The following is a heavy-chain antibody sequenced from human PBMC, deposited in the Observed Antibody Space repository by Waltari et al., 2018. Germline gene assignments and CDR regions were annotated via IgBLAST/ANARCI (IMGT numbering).Heavy chain of an antibody. V-gene: IGHV4-59*11. Sequence: QVQLQEAGPGLVTPSETLSLTCTVSGGSISSHYWSWIRQPPGKGLEWIGYIYYSGSTNYNPSLKSRVTISVDTSKTQFSLKLSSVTAADTAVYYCAREEVAVAGIFDYWGQGTLVTVSS. CDR1: GGSISSHY. D-gene: IGHD6-19*01. J-gene: IGHJ4*02. CDR3: AREEVAVAGIFDY. CDR2: IYYSGST.